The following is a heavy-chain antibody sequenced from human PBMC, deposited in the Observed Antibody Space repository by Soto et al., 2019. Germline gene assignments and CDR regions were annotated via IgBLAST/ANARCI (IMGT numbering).Heavy chain of an antibody. CDR1: GFTFSRYS. CDR3: ARGGYCSSTSCYTHYYYYGMDV. D-gene: IGHD2-2*02. J-gene: IGHJ6*02. Sequence: GGSLRLSCAASGFTFSRYSMNWVRQAPGKGLEWVSYISSSSSTIYYADSVKGRFTISRDNAKNSLYLQMNSLRDEDTAVYYCARGGYCSSTSCYTHYYYYGMDVWGQGTTVNVSS. V-gene: IGHV3-48*02. CDR2: ISSSSSTI.